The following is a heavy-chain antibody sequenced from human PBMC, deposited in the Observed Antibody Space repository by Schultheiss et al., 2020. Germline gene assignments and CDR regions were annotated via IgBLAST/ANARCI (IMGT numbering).Heavy chain of an antibody. CDR3: ARHLEAFHENWFDP. D-gene: IGHD3-3*01. Sequence: LETLSLTCTVSGGSISSYYWSWIRQPPGKGLEWIGYIYYSGSTNYNPSLKSRVTISVDTSKNQFSLKLSSVTAADTAVYYCARHLEAFHENWFDPWGQGTLVTVSS. V-gene: IGHV4-59*08. CDR1: GGSISSYY. CDR2: IYYSGST. J-gene: IGHJ5*02.